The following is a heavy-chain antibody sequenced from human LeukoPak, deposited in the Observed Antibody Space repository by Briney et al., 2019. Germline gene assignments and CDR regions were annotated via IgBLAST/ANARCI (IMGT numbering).Heavy chain of an antibody. CDR2: IIPIFGTA. V-gene: IGHV1-69*05. D-gene: IGHD3-22*01. CDR1: GGTFSSYA. J-gene: IGHJ4*02. CDR3: ARSPSYYYDSKSDY. Sequence: ASVKVSCKASGGTFSSYAISWFRQAPGQGLEWMGGIIPIFGTANYAQKFQGRVTITTDESTSTAYMELSSLRSEDTAVYYCARSPSYYYDSKSDYWGQGTLVTVSS.